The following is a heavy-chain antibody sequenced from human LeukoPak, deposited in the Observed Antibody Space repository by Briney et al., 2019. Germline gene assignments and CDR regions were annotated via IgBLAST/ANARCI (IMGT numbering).Heavy chain of an antibody. Sequence: ASVKVSCKASGYTFTGYYMHWVRQAPGQGLEWMGWINPNSGGTNYAQKFQGRVTMTRDTSISTAYMELSRLRSDDTAVYYRAREREAPQGFYYYDSSGYKGYFDYWGQGTLVTVSS. D-gene: IGHD3-22*01. V-gene: IGHV1-2*02. CDR3: AREREAPQGFYYYDSSGYKGYFDY. J-gene: IGHJ4*02. CDR1: GYTFTGYY. CDR2: INPNSGGT.